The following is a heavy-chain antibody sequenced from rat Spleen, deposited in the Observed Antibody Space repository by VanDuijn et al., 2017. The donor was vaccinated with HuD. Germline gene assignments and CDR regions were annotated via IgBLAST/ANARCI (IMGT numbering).Heavy chain of an antibody. CDR3: ATAGSRVSRFAY. D-gene: IGHD1-4*01. Sequence: EVQLVESGGGLVQPGRSLKLSCAASGFTFSDYNMAWVRQAPKKGLEWVATISPSGSTTHYRDSVRGRFTIFRDVAKSTLYLQMDSLRSEDTATYYCATAGSRVSRFAYWGQGTLVTVSS. CDR1: GFTFSDYN. V-gene: IGHV5-7*01. CDR2: ISPSGSTT. J-gene: IGHJ3*01.